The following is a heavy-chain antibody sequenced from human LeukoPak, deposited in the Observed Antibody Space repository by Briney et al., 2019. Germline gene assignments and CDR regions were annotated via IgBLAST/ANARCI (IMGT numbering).Heavy chain of an antibody. CDR3: ARSTYYDFLTGSYYFDY. V-gene: IGHV1-2*02. Sequence: ASVKVSCKASGYTFTGYYMHWVRQAPGQGLESMGWINLNSGGTKYAQKFQGRVTMTRDTSISTAYMELSGLRSDDTAVYFCARSTYYDFLTGSYYFDYWGQGTLVTVSS. J-gene: IGHJ4*02. CDR2: INLNSGGT. CDR1: GYTFTGYY. D-gene: IGHD3-9*01.